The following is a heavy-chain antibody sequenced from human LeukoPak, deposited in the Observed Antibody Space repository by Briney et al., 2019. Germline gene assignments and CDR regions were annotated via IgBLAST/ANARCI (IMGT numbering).Heavy chain of an antibody. CDR2: IYNSGST. CDR1: GGHISRYF. J-gene: IGHJ4*02. CDR3: ARDQYSSGWFHY. D-gene: IGHD6-19*01. Sequence: KPSETLSLTCSVSGGHISRYFWSWIRQPPGKGLEWIGYIYNSGSTNYNPSLKSRVTISVDTSKNQFSLKLSSVTAADTAVYYCARDQYSSGWFHYWGQGTLVTVSS. V-gene: IGHV4-59*01.